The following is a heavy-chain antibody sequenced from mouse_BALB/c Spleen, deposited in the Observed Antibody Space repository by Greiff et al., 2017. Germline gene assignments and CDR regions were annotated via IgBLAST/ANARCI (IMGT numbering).Heavy chain of an antibody. V-gene: IGHV14-3*02. Sequence: VQLQQSGAELVKPGASVKLSCTASGFNIKDTYMHWVKQRPEQGLEWIGRIDPANGNTKYDPKFQGKATITADTSSNTAYLQLSSLTSEDTAVYYCARSGYRYDAGYFDYWGQGTTLTVSS. J-gene: IGHJ2*01. CDR1: GFNIKDTY. CDR3: ARSGYRYDAGYFDY. D-gene: IGHD2-14*01. CDR2: IDPANGNT.